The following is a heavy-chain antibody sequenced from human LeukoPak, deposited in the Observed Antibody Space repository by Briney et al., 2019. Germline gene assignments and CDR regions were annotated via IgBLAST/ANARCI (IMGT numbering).Heavy chain of an antibody. J-gene: IGHJ3*02. CDR2: IYYSGST. CDR3: ARRRRPTITMTPRGAFDI. D-gene: IGHD3-22*01. Sequence: SETLSLTCIVSGGSISSSSFYWGWIRQPPGKGLEWIGSIYYSGSTNYNPSLKSRVTISVDTSKNQFSLKLSSVTAADTAVYYCARRRRPTITMTPRGAFDIWGQGTMVTVSS. V-gene: IGHV4-39*07. CDR1: GGSISSSSFY.